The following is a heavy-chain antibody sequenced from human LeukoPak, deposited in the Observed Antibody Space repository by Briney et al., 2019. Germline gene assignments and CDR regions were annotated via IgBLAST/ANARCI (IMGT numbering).Heavy chain of an antibody. V-gene: IGHV3-48*03. Sequence: GSLRLSCAASGFTFSSYEMNWVRQAPGKGLEWISYISNSNNTTYYADSVKGRFTISRDNAKNSLYLQMNNLRAEDTAVYYCASDYFEYWGQGTLVTVSS. CDR2: ISNSNNTT. CDR1: GFTFSSYE. J-gene: IGHJ4*02. CDR3: ASDYFEY.